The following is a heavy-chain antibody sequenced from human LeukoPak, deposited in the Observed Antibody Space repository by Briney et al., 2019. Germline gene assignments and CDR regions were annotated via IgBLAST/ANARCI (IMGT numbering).Heavy chain of an antibody. D-gene: IGHD3-10*01. Sequence: SETLSLTCTVSGYSISSGYYWSWIRQPAGKGLEWIGRIYTSGSTNYNPSLKSRVTMSVDTSKNQFSLKLSSVTAADTAVYYCARDQEPAYGSGSPRGAFDIWGQGTMVTVSS. CDR2: IYTSGST. CDR3: ARDQEPAYGSGSPRGAFDI. V-gene: IGHV4-4*07. J-gene: IGHJ3*02. CDR1: GYSISSGYY.